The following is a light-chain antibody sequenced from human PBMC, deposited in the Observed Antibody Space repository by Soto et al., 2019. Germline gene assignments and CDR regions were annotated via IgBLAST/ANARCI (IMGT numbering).Light chain of an antibody. CDR1: SNDVGGYNY. CDR2: EVN. Sequence: QSVLTQPPSASGSPGQSVTISCTGTSNDVGGYNYVSWYQQHPGKAPKLMIYEVNKRPSGVPDRFSGSKSGNTASLTVSGLQGEDEADYYCSSLAVSNSFVFGTGTKVTVL. V-gene: IGLV2-8*01. CDR3: SSLAVSNSFV. J-gene: IGLJ1*01.